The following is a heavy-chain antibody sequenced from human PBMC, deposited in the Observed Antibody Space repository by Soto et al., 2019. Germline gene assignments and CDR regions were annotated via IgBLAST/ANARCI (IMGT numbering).Heavy chain of an antibody. D-gene: IGHD6-13*01. V-gene: IGHV3-43D*04. Sequence: EVQLVESGGVVVQPGGSLRLSCAASGFTFDDHAMHWVRQAPGKGLEWVSLITRDGGSTYYADSVMGRFTISRDNSKNSLYLQMNSLRTEDTALYYCAKEGGYSASWYGYCDYWGQGTLVTVSS. J-gene: IGHJ4*02. CDR2: ITRDGGST. CDR3: AKEGGYSASWYGYCDY. CDR1: GFTFDDHA.